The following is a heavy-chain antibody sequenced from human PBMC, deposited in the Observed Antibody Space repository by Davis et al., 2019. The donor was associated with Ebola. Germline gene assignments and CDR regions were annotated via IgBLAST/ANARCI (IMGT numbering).Heavy chain of an antibody. CDR3: AKSGGSYYYYGMDV. J-gene: IGHJ6*02. CDR1: GFTFSSYG. D-gene: IGHD3-10*01. CDR2: IWYDGSNK. V-gene: IGHV3-30*02. Sequence: GESLKISCAASGFTFSSYGMHWVRQAPGKGLEWVAVIWYDGSNKYYADFVKGRFTISRDNSKNTLYLQMNSLRAEDTAVYYCAKSGGSYYYYGMDVWGQGTTVTVSS.